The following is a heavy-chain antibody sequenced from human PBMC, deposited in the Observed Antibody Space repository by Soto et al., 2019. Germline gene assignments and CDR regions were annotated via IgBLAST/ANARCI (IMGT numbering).Heavy chain of an antibody. Sequence: QVQLVESGGGVVQPGRSLRRSCAASGFTFSSYGMHWVRQAPGKGLEWVAVIWYDGSKKYYADSVKGRFTISRYNSKNTLYLQMNSLRAEDTAVYYCARDCAGYSSGWYQRGGFDYWGQGTLVNVSS. CDR3: ARDCAGYSSGWYQRGGFDY. J-gene: IGHJ4*02. CDR2: IWYDGSKK. V-gene: IGHV3-33*01. D-gene: IGHD6-19*01. CDR1: GFTFSSYG.